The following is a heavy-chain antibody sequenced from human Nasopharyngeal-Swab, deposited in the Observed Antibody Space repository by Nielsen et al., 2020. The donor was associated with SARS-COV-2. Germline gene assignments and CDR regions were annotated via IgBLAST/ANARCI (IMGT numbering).Heavy chain of an antibody. CDR2: ISSSSSYT. D-gene: IGHD2-15*01. Sequence: RQAPGKGLEWVSYISSSSSYTNYADSVKGRFTISRDNAKNSLYLHMNSLRAEDTAVYYCARDRSPAYCSGGSCYSFDYWGQGTLVTVSS. CDR3: ARDRSPAYCSGGSCYSFDY. V-gene: IGHV3-11*06. J-gene: IGHJ4*02.